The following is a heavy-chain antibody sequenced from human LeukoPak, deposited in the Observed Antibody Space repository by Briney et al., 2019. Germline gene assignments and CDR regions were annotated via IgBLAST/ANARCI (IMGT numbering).Heavy chain of an antibody. J-gene: IGHJ6*02. CDR2: VNPNGGGT. V-gene: IGHV1-2*02. D-gene: IGHD2-21*01. CDR1: GYTFAAYD. Sequence: GASVKLSCRTSGYTFAAYDIHWVRQAPGQGLEWMGWVNPNGGGTNYAQKFKDRLTMTRDTSISTAYMELSSLESDDTAVYFCAREGVGGAYAMDVWGQGTTVTVSS. CDR3: AREGVGGAYAMDV.